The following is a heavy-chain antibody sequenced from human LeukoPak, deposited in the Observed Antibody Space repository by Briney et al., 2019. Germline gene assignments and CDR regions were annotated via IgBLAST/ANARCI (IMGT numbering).Heavy chain of an antibody. Sequence: ASVKVSCTTSGYTFTSHSISWVRQAPGQGLEWMGWINTYNGNTNYAQNLQGRVTMTTDTSTSTVYMDLRSLRSDDTAVYYCARRTYYDGCGYWGYWGQGTLVSVSS. D-gene: IGHD3-22*01. J-gene: IGHJ4*02. CDR3: ARRTYYDGCGYWGY. V-gene: IGHV1-18*01. CDR1: GYTFTSHS. CDR2: INTYNGNT.